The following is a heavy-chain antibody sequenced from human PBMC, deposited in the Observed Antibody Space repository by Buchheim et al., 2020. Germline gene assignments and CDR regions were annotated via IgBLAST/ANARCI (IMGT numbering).Heavy chain of an antibody. CDR1: GFTFSDYH. V-gene: IGHV3-11*01. CDR3: ARGAVATVVGDASFDY. J-gene: IGHJ4*02. D-gene: IGHD3-16*01. CDR2: IGSTDTSM. Sequence: QVQLVESGGGLVKPGGSLRLSCAASGFTFSDYHMGWIRQAPGKGLQWVSYIGSTDTSMYYADSVKGRFTISRDNARNSLYLQMNSLRAEDTAVYYCARGAVATVVGDASFDYWGQGTL.